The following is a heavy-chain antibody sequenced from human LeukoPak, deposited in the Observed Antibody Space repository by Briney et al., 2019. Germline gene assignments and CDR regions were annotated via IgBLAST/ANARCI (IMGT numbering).Heavy chain of an antibody. CDR1: GYTFTSYD. D-gene: IGHD4-17*01. CDR3: ARDSSRGDYGDYDFDY. Sequence: ASVKVSCKASGYTFTSYDINWVRQATGQGLEWTGWMNPNSGNTGYAQKFQGRVTMTRDTSISTAYMELSRLRSDDTAVYYCARDSSRGDYGDYDFDYWGQGTLVTVSS. V-gene: IGHV1-8*01. J-gene: IGHJ4*02. CDR2: MNPNSGNT.